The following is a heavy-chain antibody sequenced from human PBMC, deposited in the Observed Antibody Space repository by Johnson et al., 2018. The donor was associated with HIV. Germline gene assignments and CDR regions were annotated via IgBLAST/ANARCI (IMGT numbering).Heavy chain of an antibody. J-gene: IGHJ3*02. CDR3: AKVTRYFDSSGYYVGGAFDI. Sequence: QVQLVESGGGVVQPGRSLRLSCAASGITFSSYAMHWVRQGPGKGLEWVAVISYDGSNKYYADSVKGRFTISRDNAKNSLYLQMYSLRAEDTAFYYCAKVTRYFDSSGYYVGGAFDIWGQGTMATVSS. D-gene: IGHD3-22*01. CDR1: GITFSSYA. CDR2: ISYDGSNK. V-gene: IGHV3-30*04.